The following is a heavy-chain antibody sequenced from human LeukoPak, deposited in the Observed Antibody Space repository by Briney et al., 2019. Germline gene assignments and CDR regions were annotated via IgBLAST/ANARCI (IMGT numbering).Heavy chain of an antibody. CDR2: IYHSGST. D-gene: IGHD3-10*01. Sequence: PSETLSLTCTVSGGSISSSSYYWGWIRQPPGKGLEWIGYIYHSGSTYYNPSLKSRVTISVDRSKNQFSLKLSSVTAADTAVYYCARAGYGSGSYPPPLYYYYGMDVWGQGTTVTVSS. V-gene: IGHV4-30-2*01. J-gene: IGHJ6*02. CDR1: GGSISSSSYY. CDR3: ARAGYGSGSYPPPLYYYYGMDV.